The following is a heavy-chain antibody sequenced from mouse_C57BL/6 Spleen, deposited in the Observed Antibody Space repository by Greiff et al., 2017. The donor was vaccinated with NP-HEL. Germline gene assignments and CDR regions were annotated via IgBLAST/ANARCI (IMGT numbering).Heavy chain of an antibody. D-gene: IGHD1-1*01. CDR3: TRLTTVVATAPRYFDV. Sequence: EVMLVESGGGLVQPGGSMKLSCAASGFTFSDAWMDWVRQSPEKGLEWVAEIRNKANNHATYYAESVKGRFTISRDDSKSSVYLQMNSLRAEDTGIYYCTRLTTVVATAPRYFDVWGTGTTVTVSS. CDR2: IRNKANNHAT. J-gene: IGHJ1*03. CDR1: GFTFSDAW. V-gene: IGHV6-6*01.